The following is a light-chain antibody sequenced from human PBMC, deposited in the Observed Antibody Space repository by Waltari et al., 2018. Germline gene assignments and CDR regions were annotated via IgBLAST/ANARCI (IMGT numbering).Light chain of an antibody. CDR1: QNLLHSNGYNY. J-gene: IGKJ3*01. CDR3: MQALQTPLT. V-gene: IGKV2-28*01. CDR2: LGS. Sequence: DIVMTQSPLSLPVTPGEPASISCRSSQNLLHSNGYNYLDWYLQKPGQSPQLLIYLGSNRASGVPDRFRGSGSGTDFTLKISRVEAEDVGVYYCMQALQTPLTFGPGTKVDIK.